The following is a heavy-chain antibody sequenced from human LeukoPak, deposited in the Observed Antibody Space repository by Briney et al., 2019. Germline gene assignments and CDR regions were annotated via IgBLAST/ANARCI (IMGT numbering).Heavy chain of an antibody. J-gene: IGHJ4*02. CDR2: IIPIFGTA. D-gene: IGHD3-22*01. CDR3: ARGYYYDSSGYTPLGY. CDR1: GGTFSSYA. Sequence: ASVKVSCKASGGTFSSYAISWVRQAPGQGLEWMGGIIPIFGTANYAQKFQGRVTITADESTSTAYMELSSLRSEDTAVYYCARGYYYDSSGYTPLGYWGQGTLVTVSS. V-gene: IGHV1-69*13.